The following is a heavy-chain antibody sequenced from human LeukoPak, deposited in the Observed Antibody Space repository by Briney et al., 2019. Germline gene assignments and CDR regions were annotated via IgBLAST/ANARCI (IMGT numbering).Heavy chain of an antibody. CDR3: ARGVGDYGGFDYYYYYYMDV. CDR2: INLNSGGT. Sequence: ASVKVSCKASGYTFTGYYMHWVRQAPGQGLEWMGWINLNSGGTNYAQKFHGRVTMTRDTSISTAYMELSRLRSDDTAVYYCARGVGDYGGFDYYYYYYMDVWGKGTTVTVSS. CDR1: GYTFTGYY. J-gene: IGHJ6*03. D-gene: IGHD4-17*01. V-gene: IGHV1-2*02.